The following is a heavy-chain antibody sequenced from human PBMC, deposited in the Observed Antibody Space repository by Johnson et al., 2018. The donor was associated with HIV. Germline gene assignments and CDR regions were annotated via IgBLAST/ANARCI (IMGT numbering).Heavy chain of an antibody. CDR1: GFTLSNAW. V-gene: IGHV3-30*02. J-gene: IGHJ3*02. Sequence: QLVESGGGLVKPGGSLRLSCAASGFTLSNAWMSWVRQAPGKGLEWVAFIRYDGSNKYYADSVKGRFTISRDNSKNTLYMQMNSLRAEDTAVYYCARCMIVVVITDAFDIWGQGTMVTVSS. CDR3: ARCMIVVVITDAFDI. CDR2: IRYDGSNK. D-gene: IGHD3-22*01.